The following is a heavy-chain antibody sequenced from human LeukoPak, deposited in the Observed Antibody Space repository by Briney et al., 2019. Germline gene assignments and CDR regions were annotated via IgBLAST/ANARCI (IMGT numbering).Heavy chain of an antibody. J-gene: IGHJ4*02. D-gene: IGHD1-7*01. CDR1: GGSISSSNW. CDR2: IYHSGST. Sequence: PSGTLSITCAGSGGSISSSNWCSWVRQPPANALAWIGEIYHSGSTNYNPSLKSRVTISVDKSKNQFSLKLSSVTAADTAVYYCARLLTGTKSPIDYWGQGTLVTVSS. CDR3: ARLLTGTKSPIDY. V-gene: IGHV4-4*02.